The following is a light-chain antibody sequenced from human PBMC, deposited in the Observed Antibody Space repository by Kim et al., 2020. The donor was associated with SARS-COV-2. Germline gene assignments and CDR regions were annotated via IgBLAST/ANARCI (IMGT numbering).Light chain of an antibody. Sequence: EIVMTQSPATLSMSPGERATLYCRASQSIRADLAWYQQKSGQAPRLLIYDASTRATGVPARFTGSGSGTDFTLTINGLQSEDFAMYYCQQYNYWPPWTFGQGTKVDIK. CDR3: QQYNYWPPWT. V-gene: IGKV3-15*01. J-gene: IGKJ1*01. CDR2: DAS. CDR1: QSIRAD.